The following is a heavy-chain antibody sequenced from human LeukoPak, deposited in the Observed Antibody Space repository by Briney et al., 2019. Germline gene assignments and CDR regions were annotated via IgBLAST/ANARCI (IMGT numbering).Heavy chain of an antibody. D-gene: IGHD6-13*01. CDR2: INPNSGGT. Sequence: ASVKVSCKASGYTFTGYYMHWVRQAPGLGLEWMGWINPNSGGTNYAQKFQGWVTMTRDTSISTAYMELSRLRSDDTAVYYCAREGSSSWLLQYYDYWGQGTLVTVSS. V-gene: IGHV1-2*04. CDR1: GYTFTGYY. CDR3: AREGSSSWLLQYYDY. J-gene: IGHJ4*02.